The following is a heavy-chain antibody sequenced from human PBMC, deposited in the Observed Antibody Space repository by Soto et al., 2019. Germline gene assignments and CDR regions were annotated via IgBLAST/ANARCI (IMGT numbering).Heavy chain of an antibody. D-gene: IGHD6-19*01. J-gene: IGHJ6*02. V-gene: IGHV1-46*01. Sequence: QVQLVQSGAEVKKPGASVKVSCKASGYTFTSYYMHWVRQAPGQGLEWMGIINPSGGSTSYAQKFQGRVPMTRDTSTSTVYMELSSLRSEDTAVYYCARVSGAVAYYYYYYGMDVWGQGTTVTVSS. CDR1: GYTFTSYY. CDR3: ARVSGAVAYYYYYYGMDV. CDR2: INPSGGST.